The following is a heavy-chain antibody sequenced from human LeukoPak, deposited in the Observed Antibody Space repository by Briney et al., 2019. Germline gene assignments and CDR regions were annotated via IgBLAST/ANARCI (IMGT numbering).Heavy chain of an antibody. D-gene: IGHD5-18*01. Sequence: PGGSLRLSCAASGFTFSSYGMHWVRQAPGKGLEWVAVISYDGSNKYYADSVKGRFTISRDDSKNTLYLQMNSLRAEDTAVYYCATSSDTAMNNWGQGTLVTISS. J-gene: IGHJ4*02. CDR1: GFTFSSYG. CDR3: ATSSDTAMNN. V-gene: IGHV3-30*03. CDR2: ISYDGSNK.